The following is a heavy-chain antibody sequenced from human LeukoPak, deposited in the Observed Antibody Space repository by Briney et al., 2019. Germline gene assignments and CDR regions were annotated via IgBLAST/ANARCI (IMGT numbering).Heavy chain of an antibody. Sequence: SETLSLTCTVSGGSISSYNYHWGWIRQPPGERLEWIGSLSYDGTIYPSPSLKSRLAISIDTSKNQLSLQLRSVTATDTAVYYFYNTGGSVAGQDAFACGAKGQWSPSRQ. D-gene: IGHD3-10*01. CDR3: YNTGGSVAGQDAFA. CDR2: LSYDGTI. J-gene: IGHJ3*02. CDR1: GGSISSYNYH. V-gene: IGHV4-39*01.